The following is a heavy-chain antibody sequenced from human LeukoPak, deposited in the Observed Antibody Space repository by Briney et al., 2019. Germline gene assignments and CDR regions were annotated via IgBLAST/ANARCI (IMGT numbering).Heavy chain of an antibody. V-gene: IGHV3-23*01. J-gene: IGHJ4*02. D-gene: IGHD3-9*01. CDR2: ISGSGGST. CDR3: ATYYDILTGYNLFDY. Sequence: GGSLRLSCAASGFTFSSYSMNWVRQAPGKGLEWVSAISGSGGSTYYADSVKGRFTISRDNSKNTLYLQMNSLRAEDTAVYYCATYYDILTGYNLFDYWGQGTLVTVSS. CDR1: GFTFSSYS.